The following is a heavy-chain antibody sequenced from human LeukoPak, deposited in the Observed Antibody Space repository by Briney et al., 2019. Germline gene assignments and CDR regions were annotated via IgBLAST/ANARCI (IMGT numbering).Heavy chain of an antibody. CDR1: GFSFNNHN. V-gene: IGHV3-33*02. D-gene: IGHD7-27*01. J-gene: IGHJ4*02. CDR3: ARAVVTNWGPNFDY. Sequence: PGRSLRLSCAASGFSFNNHNMHWVRQAPGKGLEWVAVIWFDGSIKFYADAARGRRTVSRDNSKNTVFLQMNTVRAGDSAIYYCARAVVTNWGPNFDYWGQGMLVTVSS. CDR2: IWFDGSIK.